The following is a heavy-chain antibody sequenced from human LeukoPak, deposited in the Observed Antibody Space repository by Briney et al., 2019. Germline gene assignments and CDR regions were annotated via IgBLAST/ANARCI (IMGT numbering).Heavy chain of an antibody. CDR1: GFTFSSYE. CDR3: ARRLWFGEQPFDY. Sequence: QPGGSLRLSCAASGFTFSSYEMNWVRQAPGKGLEWVSYISSSGSTIYYADSVKGRFTISRGNAKNSLYLQMNSLRAEDTAVYYCARRLWFGEQPFDYWGQGTLVTVSS. J-gene: IGHJ4*02. D-gene: IGHD3-10*01. CDR2: ISSSGSTI. V-gene: IGHV3-48*03.